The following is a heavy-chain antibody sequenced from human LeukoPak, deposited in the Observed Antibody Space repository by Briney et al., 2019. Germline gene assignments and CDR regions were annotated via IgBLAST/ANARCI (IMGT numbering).Heavy chain of an antibody. CDR3: ASIRNYYDSSGYSSYAFDI. CDR1: GGSISSYY. CDR2: IYYSGST. J-gene: IGHJ3*02. D-gene: IGHD3-22*01. Sequence: PSETLSLTCTVSGGSISSYYWSWIRQPPGKGLEWIGYIYYSGSTNYNPSLKSRVTISVDTSKNQFSLKLSSVTAADTAVYYCASIRNYYDSSGYSSYAFDIWGQGTMVTVSS. V-gene: IGHV4-59*08.